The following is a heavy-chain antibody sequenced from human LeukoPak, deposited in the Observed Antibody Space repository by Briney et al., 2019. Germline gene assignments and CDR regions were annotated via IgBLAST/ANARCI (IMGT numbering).Heavy chain of an antibody. CDR2: IYYSGST. CDR1: GGSISSYY. Sequence: SQTLSLTCTVSGGSISSYYWSWIRQPPGKGLEWVGYIYYSGSTNYNPSLKSRVTISVDTSKNQFSLKLSSVTAADTAVYYCARSFSGYVFDYWGQGTLVTVSS. J-gene: IGHJ4*02. D-gene: IGHD5-12*01. CDR3: ARSFSGYVFDY. V-gene: IGHV4-59*01.